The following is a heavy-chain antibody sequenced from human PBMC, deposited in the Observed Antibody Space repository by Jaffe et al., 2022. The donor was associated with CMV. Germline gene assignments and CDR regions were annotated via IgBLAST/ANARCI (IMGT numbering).Heavy chain of an antibody. D-gene: IGHD3-3*01. CDR2: IYYSGST. CDR3: ANAQGFWSGYVWYFDL. CDR1: GGSISSSSYY. Sequence: QLQLQESGPGLVKPSETLSLTCTVSGGSISSSSYYWGWIRQPPGKGLEWIGSIYYSGSTYYNPSLKSRVTISVDTSKNQFSLKLSSVTAADTAVYYCANAQGFWSGYVWYFDLWGRGTLVTVSS. J-gene: IGHJ2*01. V-gene: IGHV4-39*01.